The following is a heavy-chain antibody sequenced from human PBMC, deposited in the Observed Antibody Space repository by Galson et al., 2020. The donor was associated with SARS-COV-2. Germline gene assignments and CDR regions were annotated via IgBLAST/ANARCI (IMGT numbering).Heavy chain of an antibody. Sequence: ETSETLSLTCAVSGGSISSGGYSWSWIRQPPGKGLEWIGYIYHSASTYYNPSLKSRVTISVDRSKNQFSLKLSSVTAADTAVYYCARWSYYYDSSGYEGPGYFDYWGQGTLVTVSS. V-gene: IGHV4-30-2*01. J-gene: IGHJ4*02. D-gene: IGHD3-22*01. CDR2: IYHSAST. CDR1: GGSISSGGYS. CDR3: ARWSYYYDSSGYEGPGYFDY.